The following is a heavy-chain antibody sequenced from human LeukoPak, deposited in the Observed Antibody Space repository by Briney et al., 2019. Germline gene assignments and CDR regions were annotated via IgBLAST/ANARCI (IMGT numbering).Heavy chain of an antibody. CDR3: ARDVAVNWFDP. CDR1: GFTFSSYG. J-gene: IGHJ5*02. V-gene: IGHV3-21*01. Sequence: GGTLRLSCAASGFTFSSYGMSWVRQAPGKGLEWVSSISSSSSYIYYADSVKGRFTISRDNAKNSLYLQMNSLRAEDTAVYYCARDVAVNWFDPWGQGTLVTVSS. CDR2: ISSSSSYI. D-gene: IGHD6-19*01.